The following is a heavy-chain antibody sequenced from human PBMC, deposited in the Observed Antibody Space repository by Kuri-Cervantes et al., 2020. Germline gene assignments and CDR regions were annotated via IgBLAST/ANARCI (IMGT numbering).Heavy chain of an antibody. CDR1: GDSISSFY. Sequence: SETLSLTCTVSGDSISSFYWSWIRQPPGKGLDWIGNIYYSGSTNYNPSLNSRVTISLDTSRNQFSLKLTSVTAADTGVYYCARLMSSGYPDYWGQGTLVTVSS. V-gene: IGHV4-59*01. CDR3: ARLMSSGYPDY. D-gene: IGHD3-22*01. J-gene: IGHJ4*02. CDR2: IYYSGST.